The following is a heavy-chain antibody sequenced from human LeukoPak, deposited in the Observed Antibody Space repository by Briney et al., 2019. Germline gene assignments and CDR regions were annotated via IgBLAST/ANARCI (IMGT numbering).Heavy chain of an antibody. CDR1: GFTFSSYA. CDR2: ISGSGGST. CDR3: AKKWIFGVVIKGLIDY. V-gene: IGHV3-23*01. D-gene: IGHD3-3*01. Sequence: SGGSLRLSCAASGFTFSSYAMSWVRQAPGKGLERVSAISGSGGSTYYADSVKGRFTISRDNSKNTLYLQMNSLRAEDTAVYYCAKKWIFGVVIKGLIDYWGQGTLVTVSS. J-gene: IGHJ4*02.